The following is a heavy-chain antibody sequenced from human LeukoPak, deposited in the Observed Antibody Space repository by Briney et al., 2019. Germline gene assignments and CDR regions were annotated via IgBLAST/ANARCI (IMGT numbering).Heavy chain of an antibody. Sequence: SETLSLTCTVSGGSISSYYWSWIRQPPGKGLEWIGYIYYSGSTNYNPSLKSRVTISVDTPKNQFSPKLSSVTAADTAVYYCARTTEGGYTYDYFYYYYMDVWGKGTTVTISS. V-gene: IGHV4-59*01. CDR3: ARTTEGGYTYDYFYYYYMDV. J-gene: IGHJ6*03. CDR1: GGSISSYY. D-gene: IGHD5-18*01. CDR2: IYYSGST.